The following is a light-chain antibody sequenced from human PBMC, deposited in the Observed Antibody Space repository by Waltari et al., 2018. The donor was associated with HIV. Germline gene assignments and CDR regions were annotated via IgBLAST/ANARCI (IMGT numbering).Light chain of an antibody. CDR2: DDS. J-gene: IGLJ3*02. V-gene: IGLV3-21*04. CDR3: QVWDNSSVV. CDR1: HIGSKS. Sequence: SYVLTQPPSVSVAPGKTARLTCGGTHIGSKSINWYHQKPGQAPVLFIFDDSDRPSGISERFSGSNSGNTATLTISRVEAGDEADYYCQVWDNSSVVFGGGTKLTVL.